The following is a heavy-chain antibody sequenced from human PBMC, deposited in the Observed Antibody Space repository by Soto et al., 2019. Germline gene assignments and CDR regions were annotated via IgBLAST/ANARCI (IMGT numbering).Heavy chain of an antibody. CDR1: GYTFTSYG. CDR2: ISAYNGNT. J-gene: IGHJ6*02. CDR3: ARDPIPRGSYYYYGMDV. V-gene: IGHV1-18*04. D-gene: IGHD1-26*01. Sequence: GASVKVSCKASGYTFTSYGISWVRQAPGQGLEWMGWISAYNGNTNYAQKLQGRVTMTTDTSTSTAYMELRSLRSDDTAVYYCARDPIPRGSYYYYGMDVWGQGTTVTVSS.